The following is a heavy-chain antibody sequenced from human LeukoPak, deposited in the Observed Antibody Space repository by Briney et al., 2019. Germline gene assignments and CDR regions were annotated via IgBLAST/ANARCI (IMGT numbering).Heavy chain of an antibody. Sequence: PGGSLRLSCATSGFPFSDFSMSWVRQAPGKGLEWISTTNSGGATTDYAESVKGRFTISRDNSKNVLYLQMSSLRVEDTAMYYCAKQSYARSFGVGGPGTLVTVSS. J-gene: IGHJ4*02. CDR2: TNSGGATT. D-gene: IGHD2-8*01. CDR3: AKQSYARSFGV. V-gene: IGHV3-23*01. CDR1: GFPFSDFS.